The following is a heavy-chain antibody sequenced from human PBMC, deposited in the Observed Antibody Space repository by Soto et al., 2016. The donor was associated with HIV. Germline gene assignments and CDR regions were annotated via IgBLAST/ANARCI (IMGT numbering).Heavy chain of an antibody. CDR3: TRDSGTYNWLDP. J-gene: IGHJ5*02. CDR1: GFIFSDCA. CDR2: VRTKAANTAT. V-gene: IGHV3-73*01. D-gene: IGHD1-26*01. Sequence: EVQLVESGGGLVQPGGSLKLSCAVSGFIFSDCAIHWVRQASGKGLEWVGVVRTKAANTATEYAASVKGRFTISRDDSENTAYLQMNNLKTEDTAMYYCTRDSGTYNWLDPWGQGTPGHRLL.